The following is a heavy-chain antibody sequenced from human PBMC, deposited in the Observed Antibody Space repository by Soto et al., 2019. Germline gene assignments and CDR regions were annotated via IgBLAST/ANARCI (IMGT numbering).Heavy chain of an antibody. V-gene: IGHV3-23*01. CDR2: ISGSGGST. CDR3: AKNIVVVTATYYFDY. CDR1: GFTFSSYA. J-gene: IGHJ4*02. Sequence: GGSLRLSCAASGFTFSSYAMSWVRQAPGKGLEWVSAISGSGGSTYYADSVKGRFTISRDNSKNTLYLQMNSLRAEDTAVYYCAKNIVVVTATYYFDYWGQGTLVTVSS. D-gene: IGHD2-21*02.